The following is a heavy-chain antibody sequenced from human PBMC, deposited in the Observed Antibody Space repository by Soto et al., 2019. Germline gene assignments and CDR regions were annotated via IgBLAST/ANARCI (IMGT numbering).Heavy chain of an antibody. CDR2: IYYSGRT. V-gene: IGHV4-30-4*01. Sequence: QVQLQESGPGLVKPSQTLSLTCTVSGGSISSGDYYWSWIRQPPGKALEWIGCIYYSGRTYYNPTLNSRVTISVDTSKNQFSLKLSSVTAAVSAVYYCASTPTVTSYYFDYCGQGTLVTVSS. D-gene: IGHD4-17*01. CDR3: ASTPTVTSYYFDY. CDR1: GGSISSGDYY. J-gene: IGHJ4*02.